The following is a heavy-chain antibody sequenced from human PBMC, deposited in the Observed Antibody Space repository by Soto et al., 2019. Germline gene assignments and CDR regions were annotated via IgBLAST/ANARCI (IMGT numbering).Heavy chain of an antibody. V-gene: IGHV3-48*03. CDR2: ITGSGGAM. Sequence: PGGSLRLSCTASGFDFSGSEMNWFRQAPGKGLEWVAYITGSGGAMFHADSLKGRFSISRDNAKNSLFLEMNNLTADDAGVYYCAKVAPFILGSPFWGQGTLVT. CDR3: AKVAPFILGSPF. J-gene: IGHJ4*02. CDR1: GFDFSGSE. D-gene: IGHD2-21*01.